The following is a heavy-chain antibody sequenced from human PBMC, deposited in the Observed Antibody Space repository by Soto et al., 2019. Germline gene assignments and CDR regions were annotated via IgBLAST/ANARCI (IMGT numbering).Heavy chain of an antibody. Sequence: EVQLLESGGDLVQPGGSLRLSCAASGFTFSLFAMSWVRQSPGKGLEWVSTISGSGGSTYYADAVKGRFTISRDHSMDTLYLQMKSLRVEDTARYYCAKEVSLGSTVDLGYWGQGSLVTVSS. CDR1: GFTFSLFA. CDR2: ISGSGGST. D-gene: IGHD7-27*01. V-gene: IGHV3-23*01. J-gene: IGHJ4*02. CDR3: AKEVSLGSTVDLGY.